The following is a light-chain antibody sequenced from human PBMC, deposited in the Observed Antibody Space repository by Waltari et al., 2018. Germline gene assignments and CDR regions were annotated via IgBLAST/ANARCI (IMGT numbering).Light chain of an antibody. Sequence: LTQPPSVSVAPGQTAKIPCEGVNFEDVIVHWYQHRPGQAPVLLSYDEVNRPPGLPYRFSGSTPETTATLTISRLEAGDEADYYCHVLEGTSHPCVFGTGTKVAV. V-gene: IGLV3-21*02. CDR2: DEV. CDR3: HVLEGTSHPCV. J-gene: IGLJ1*01. CDR1: NFEDVI.